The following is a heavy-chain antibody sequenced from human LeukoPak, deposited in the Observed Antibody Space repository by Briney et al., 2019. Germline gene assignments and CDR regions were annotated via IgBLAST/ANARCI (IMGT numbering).Heavy chain of an antibody. CDR3: AGDSWELLGFDY. CDR2: ISYDGSNK. J-gene: IGHJ4*02. V-gene: IGHV3-30*04. CDR1: GFTFSSYA. D-gene: IGHD1-26*01. Sequence: GSLRLSCAASGFTFSSYAMHWVRQAPGKGLEWVAVISYDGSNKYYADPVKGRFTISRDNSKNTLYLQMNSLRGEDTAVYYCAGDSWELLGFDYWGQGTLVTVSS.